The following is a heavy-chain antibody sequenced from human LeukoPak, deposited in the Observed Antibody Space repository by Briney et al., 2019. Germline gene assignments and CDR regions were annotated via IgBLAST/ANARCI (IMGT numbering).Heavy chain of an antibody. Sequence: SETLSLTCTVSGGSISSYYWSWIRQPPGKGLEWIGYIYYSGSTNYNPSLKSRVTISVDTSKNQFSLRLSSVTAADTAVYYCARYYGEGSGFDYWGQGTLVTVSS. V-gene: IGHV4-59*08. CDR2: IYYSGST. D-gene: IGHD4-17*01. CDR3: ARYYGEGSGFDY. CDR1: GGSISSYY. J-gene: IGHJ4*02.